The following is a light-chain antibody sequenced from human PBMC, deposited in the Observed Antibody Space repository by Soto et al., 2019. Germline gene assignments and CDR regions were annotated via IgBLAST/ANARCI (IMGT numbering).Light chain of an antibody. CDR2: AAS. Sequence: IVMTQSPATLSVSPGERATVTCRASQSVSGNLAWHQQRPGQAPRLLIYAASTRATGIPGRFSASGSGTEFTLTITGLQSEDVGVYFCQQYYNWPPTCGQGTKVEIK. J-gene: IGKJ1*01. CDR1: QSVSGN. V-gene: IGKV3D-15*01. CDR3: QQYYNWPPT.